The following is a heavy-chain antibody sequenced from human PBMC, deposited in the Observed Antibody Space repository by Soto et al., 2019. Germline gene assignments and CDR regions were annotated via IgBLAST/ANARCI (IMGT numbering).Heavy chain of an antibody. J-gene: IGHJ4*02. Sequence: EVQLVEAGGGLVQPGGSLRLSCVVSGFTFSNYDMHWVRQATGKGLEWVSVIYSGGSTYYADSVKGRFTISRDNSKNTLYLQMNSLRAEDTAVYYCARGKWFFGYWGQGTLVTVSS. D-gene: IGHD2-8*01. CDR3: ARGKWFFGY. CDR2: IYSGGST. V-gene: IGHV3-66*01. CDR1: GFTFSNYD.